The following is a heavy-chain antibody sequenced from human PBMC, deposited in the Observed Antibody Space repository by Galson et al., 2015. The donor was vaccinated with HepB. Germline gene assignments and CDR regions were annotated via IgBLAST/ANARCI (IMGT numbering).Heavy chain of an antibody. CDR3: ARTTGSYGSGSYFDL. CDR1: GFTFSSYA. V-gene: IGHV3-23*01. CDR2: ISGSGGST. Sequence: SLRLSCAASGFTFSSYAMSWVRQAPGKGLEWVSAISGSGGSTCYADSVKGRFTISRDNSKNTLYLQMNSLRAEDTAVYYCARTTGSYGSGSYFDLWGRGTLVTVSS. J-gene: IGHJ2*01. D-gene: IGHD3-10*01.